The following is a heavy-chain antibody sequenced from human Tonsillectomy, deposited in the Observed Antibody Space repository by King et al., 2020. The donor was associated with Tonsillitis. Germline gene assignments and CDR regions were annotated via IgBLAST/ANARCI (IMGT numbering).Heavy chain of an antibody. CDR1: GGSISSYY. J-gene: IGHJ4*02. D-gene: IGHD3-22*01. CDR3: ARSDSSTYYYFDY. CDR2: ISSSGGT. V-gene: IGHV4-59*01. Sequence: LQLQESGPGLVKPSETLSLTCTVSGGSISSYYWNWIRQPPGKGLEWIGYISSSGGTDYSPSLKSRVTISLDTAKNQFSLKLRSVTAADTAVYYCARSDSSTYYYFDYWGQGTLVTVSS.